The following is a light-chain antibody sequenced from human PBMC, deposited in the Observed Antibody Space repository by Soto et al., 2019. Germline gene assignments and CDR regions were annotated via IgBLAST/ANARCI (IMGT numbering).Light chain of an antibody. CDR2: DAS. V-gene: IGKV3-20*01. CDR1: QSVSSY. Sequence: EIVMTQSPATLSVSPGERATLSCRASQSVSSYLAWYQQKPGQAPRLLIYDASNRATGIPDRFSGSGSGTDFTLTISRLEPEDFAVYYCQQYGSSLTFGGGTKVDIK. CDR3: QQYGSSLT. J-gene: IGKJ4*01.